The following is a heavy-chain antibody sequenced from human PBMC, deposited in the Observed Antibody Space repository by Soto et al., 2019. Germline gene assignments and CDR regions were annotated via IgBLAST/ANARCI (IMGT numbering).Heavy chain of an antibody. CDR3: AKFGIVVVGPPSDYMDV. CDR2: ISGSGGST. J-gene: IGHJ6*03. Sequence: GGSLRLSCAAPGFTFSSYAMSWVRQAPGKGLEWVSAISGSGGSTYYADSVKGRFTISRDNSKNTLYLQMNSLRAEDTAVYYCAKFGIVVVGPPSDYMDVWGKGTTVTVSS. D-gene: IGHD2-15*01. V-gene: IGHV3-23*01. CDR1: GFTFSSYA.